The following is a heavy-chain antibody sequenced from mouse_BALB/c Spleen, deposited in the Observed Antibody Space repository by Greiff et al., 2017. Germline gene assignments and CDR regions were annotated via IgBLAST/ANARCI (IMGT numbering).Heavy chain of an antibody. V-gene: IGHV2-5-1*01. Sequence: VKLMESGPSLVQPSQSLSITCTVSGFSLTSYGVHWVRQSPGKGLEWLGVIWRGGSTDYNAAFMSRLNITKDNSKSQVFFKMNSLQADDTAIYYCAKEDYGYDYAMDYWGQGTSVTVSS. CDR3: AKEDYGYDYAMDY. J-gene: IGHJ4*01. CDR2: IWRGGST. D-gene: IGHD1-2*01. CDR1: GFSLTSYG.